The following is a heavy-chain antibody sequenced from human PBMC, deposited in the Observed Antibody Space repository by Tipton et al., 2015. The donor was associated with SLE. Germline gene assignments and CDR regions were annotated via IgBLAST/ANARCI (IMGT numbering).Heavy chain of an antibody. J-gene: IGHJ5*02. D-gene: IGHD6-25*01. Sequence: GLVKPSETLSLKCAVHGRSFSGNGWSWIRQPPGKGLEWIGEINDSGRSDYNPSLKSRVAISLDTSKNQVSLNLKSVTAADTAVYYCARRRAATGLFSERGWFDPWGQGALVTVSS. CDR3: ARRRAATGLFSERGWFDP. V-gene: IGHV4-34*01. CDR2: INDSGRS. CDR1: GRSFSGNG.